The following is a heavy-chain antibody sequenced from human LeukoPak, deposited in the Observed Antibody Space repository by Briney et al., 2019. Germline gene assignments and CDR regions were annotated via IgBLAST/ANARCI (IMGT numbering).Heavy chain of an antibody. J-gene: IGHJ6*04. CDR2: ISAYNGNT. D-gene: IGHD2-2*01. CDR1: GYTFTSYG. CDR3: ARDGVGRSSTSCPRYYYYYGMDV. V-gene: IGHV1-18*04. Sequence: ASVKVSCKASGYTFTSYGISWVRQAPGQGLEWMGWISAYNGNTNCAQKLQGKVTMTTDTSTSTAYMELRSLRSDDTAVYYCARDGVGRSSTSCPRYYYYYGMDVWGKGTTVTVSS.